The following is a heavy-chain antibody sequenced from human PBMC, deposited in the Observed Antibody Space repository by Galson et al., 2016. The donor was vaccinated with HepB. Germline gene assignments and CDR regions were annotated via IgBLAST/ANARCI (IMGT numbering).Heavy chain of an antibody. Sequence: SLRLSCAGSGFTFKRAWLSWVRQAPGKGLEWVGRIKKKIDGATVEYSAAVKGRFNISRDDSRNMVYLQMNNLEIEDTGVYYCTLYCSITKCLYYFDSWGQGTQVTVSS. CDR1: GFTFKRAW. CDR3: TLYCSITKCLYYFDS. CDR2: IKKKIDGATV. J-gene: IGHJ4*02. D-gene: IGHD2-2*01. V-gene: IGHV3-15*01.